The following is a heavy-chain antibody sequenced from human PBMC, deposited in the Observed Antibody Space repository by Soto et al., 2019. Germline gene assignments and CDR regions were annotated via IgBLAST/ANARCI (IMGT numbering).Heavy chain of an antibody. D-gene: IGHD6-6*01. CDR3: ARHSPYSSLQPQNRFDP. J-gene: IGHJ5*02. V-gene: IGHV5-10-1*01. Sequence: GESLKISCKGSGYSFSSYWISWVRQMPGKGLEWMGRIDPSGSYTNYSPSFQGHVTISADKSISTAYLQWSSLKASDTAMYYCARHSPYSSLQPQNRFDPWGQGTLVTVSS. CDR1: GYSFSSYW. CDR2: IDPSGSYT.